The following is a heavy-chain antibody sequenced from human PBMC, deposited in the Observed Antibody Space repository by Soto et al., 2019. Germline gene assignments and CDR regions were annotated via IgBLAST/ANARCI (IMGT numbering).Heavy chain of an antibody. CDR2: ISTDKGHT. CDR1: GYTFTTYG. Sequence: QVQLVQSGPEVKKPGASVKVSCRTSGYTFTTYGISWVRQAPGQGLEWMGWISTDKGHTNYAQKFQGRVTMTTDTSTNTADMELRSLRSDVTAIYYCATRSPAFDYWGQGTLVTVST. CDR3: ATRSPAFDY. J-gene: IGHJ4*02. V-gene: IGHV1-18*01.